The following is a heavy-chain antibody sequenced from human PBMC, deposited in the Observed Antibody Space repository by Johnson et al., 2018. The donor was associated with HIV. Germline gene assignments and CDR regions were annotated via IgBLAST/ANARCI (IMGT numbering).Heavy chain of an antibody. CDR1: GFTFSSYA. CDR3: ARVVSDYNFWSGGRAFDI. J-gene: IGHJ3*02. CDR2: ISYDGSNK. Sequence: QVQLVESGGGVVQPGRSLRLSCAASGFTFSSYAMHWVRQAPGKGLEWVAVISYDGSNKYYVDSVKGRFTISRDNSKNTLYLQMNSLRSEDTAVYYCARVVSDYNFWSGGRAFDIWGQGTMVTVAS. V-gene: IGHV3-30*04. D-gene: IGHD3-3*01.